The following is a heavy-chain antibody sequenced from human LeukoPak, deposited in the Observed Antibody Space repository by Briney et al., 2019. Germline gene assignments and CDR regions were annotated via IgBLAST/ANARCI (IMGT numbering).Heavy chain of an antibody. CDR2: IKQDGSEK. V-gene: IGHV3-7*01. CDR3: ASLFFIVPATMGPGYYYMDV. J-gene: IGHJ6*03. Sequence: GGSLRLSCAASGFTFSSYWMSWVRQAPGKGLEWVANIKQDGSEKFYVDSVKGRFTISRDNAKNSLYLQMNSLRAEDTAVYYGASLFFIVPATMGPGYYYMDVWGKGTTVTVS. CDR1: GFTFSSYW. D-gene: IGHD2-2*01.